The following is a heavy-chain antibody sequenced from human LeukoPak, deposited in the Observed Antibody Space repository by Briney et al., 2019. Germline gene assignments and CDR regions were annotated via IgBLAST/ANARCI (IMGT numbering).Heavy chain of an antibody. CDR3: ARETDYPYYYGMDV. V-gene: IGHV6-1*01. CDR1: GDSVSSNSAA. D-gene: IGHD3-16*01. J-gene: IGHJ6*04. CDR2: TYYRSKWYN. Sequence: SQTLSLTCAISGDSVSSNSAAWNWIRQSPSRGLEWLGRTYYRSKWYNDYAVSVKSRMSINPDTSKYQFSLQLNSVTPEDTAVYYCARETDYPYYYGMDVWGKGTTVTVSS.